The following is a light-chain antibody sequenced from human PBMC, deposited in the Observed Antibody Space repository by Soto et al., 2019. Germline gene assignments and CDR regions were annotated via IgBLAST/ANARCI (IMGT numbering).Light chain of an antibody. CDR2: GAS. Sequence: EIVLTQPPGTLSLSPGERATLSCRASQSVSSSYLARYQQKRGPAPRLLIYGASSRATGLPDRFSGSGSGKDFTRTISRLEPEDFAGYCCQQYGRSSYTFGQGTQLEIK. J-gene: IGKJ2*01. CDR3: QQYGRSSYT. CDR1: QSVSSSY. V-gene: IGKV3-20*01.